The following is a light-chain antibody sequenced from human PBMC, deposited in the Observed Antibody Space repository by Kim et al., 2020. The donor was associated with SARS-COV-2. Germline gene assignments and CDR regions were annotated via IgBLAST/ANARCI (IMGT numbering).Light chain of an antibody. V-gene: IGLV1-44*01. CDR1: SSNIGSNT. Sequence: QSVLTQPPSASETPGQRVTISCSGSSSNIGSNTVNWYQQLPGTAPKLLIYSNNQRPSGVPDRFSGSTSGTSASLAISGLQSEDEADYYCAAWDDSLNAYVFATGTKVTVL. CDR3: AAWDDSLNAYV. J-gene: IGLJ1*01. CDR2: SNN.